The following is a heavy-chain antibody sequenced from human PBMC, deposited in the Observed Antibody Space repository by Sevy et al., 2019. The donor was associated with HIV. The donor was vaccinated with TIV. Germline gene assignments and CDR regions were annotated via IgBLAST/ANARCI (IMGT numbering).Heavy chain of an antibody. V-gene: IGHV3-21*01. CDR1: GFTFSSYS. CDR3: ARDSGLWELPSLNDY. J-gene: IGHJ4*02. CDR2: ISSSSSYI. D-gene: IGHD1-26*01. Sequence: GGSLRLSCAASGFTFSSYSMNGVRQAPRKGLEWVSSISSSSSYIYYADSVKGRFTISRDNAKNSLYLQMNSLRAEDTAVYYCARDSGLWELPSLNDYWGQGTLVTVSS.